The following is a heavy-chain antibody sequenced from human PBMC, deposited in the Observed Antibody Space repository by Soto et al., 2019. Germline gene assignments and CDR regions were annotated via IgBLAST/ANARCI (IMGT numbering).Heavy chain of an antibody. J-gene: IGHJ4*02. CDR1: GFTFSSFA. D-gene: IGHD6-19*01. CDR3: AKATYSSGWRYYFDY. Sequence: EVQLLESGGGLVQPGGSLRLSCAASGFTFSSFAMSWVRQAPGKGLEWVSAISGSASHTYYADSVKGRRTISRDDSKNTLYLQMNSLRAEDTAVYYCAKATYSSGWRYYFDYWGQGTLVTVSS. CDR2: ISGSASHT. V-gene: IGHV3-23*01.